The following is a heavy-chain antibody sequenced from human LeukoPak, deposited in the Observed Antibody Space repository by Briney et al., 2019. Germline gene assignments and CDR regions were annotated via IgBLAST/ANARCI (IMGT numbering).Heavy chain of an antibody. CDR3: ARHYCGSTSCYSLGWFDP. Sequence: SQTLSLTCTVSGGSISSGSYYWSWIRQPAGKGLEWIGHIYTSGSTNYNPSLKSRVTISVDTSKNQFSLKLSSVTAADTAVYYCARHYCGSTSCYSLGWFDPWGQGTLVTVSS. CDR2: IYTSGST. CDR1: GGSISSGSYY. V-gene: IGHV4-61*09. D-gene: IGHD2-2*02. J-gene: IGHJ5*02.